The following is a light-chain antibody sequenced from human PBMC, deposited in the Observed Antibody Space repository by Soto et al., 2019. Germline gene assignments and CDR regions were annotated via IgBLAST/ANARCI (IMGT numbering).Light chain of an antibody. J-gene: IGKJ1*01. CDR2: GAS. CDR1: QSVSSSY. Sequence: EIVLTQSPGTLSLSPGERATLSCRASQSVSSSYLAWYQHKPGQAPRLLIYGASSRANGIPDRFSGSGSGTDFTLTISRLEPEDFAVYYCQQYGSSRTFGQGTKVEIK. CDR3: QQYGSSRT. V-gene: IGKV3-20*01.